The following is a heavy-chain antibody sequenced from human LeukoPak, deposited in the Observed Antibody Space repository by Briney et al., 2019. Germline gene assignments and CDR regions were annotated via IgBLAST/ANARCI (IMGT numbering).Heavy chain of an antibody. D-gene: IGHD4-17*01. Sequence: PGGSLRLSCAASGFTFSSYDMHWVRQATGEGLEWVSAIGTAGDTYYPGSVKGRFTISRENAKNSLYLQMNSLRAGDTAVYYCARVSLHYGDYVGAFDIWGQGTMVTVSS. J-gene: IGHJ3*02. CDR2: IGTAGDT. CDR3: ARVSLHYGDYVGAFDI. CDR1: GFTFSSYD. V-gene: IGHV3-13*01.